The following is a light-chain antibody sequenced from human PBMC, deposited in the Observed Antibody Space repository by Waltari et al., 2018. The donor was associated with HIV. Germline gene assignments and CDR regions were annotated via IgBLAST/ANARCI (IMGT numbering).Light chain of an antibody. J-gene: IGKJ4*01. CDR1: HGLNNN. CDR2: DTS. CDR3: QQYDDWTV. Sequence: EAVMTQSPATLSVSPGETATLYSRASHGLNNNLAWYQQKPGQAPRLLIVDTSARATGIPGRFSGSGSGTEFTLTISSLQSEDFAVYYCQQYDDWTVFGGGIKVDIK. V-gene: IGKV3-15*01.